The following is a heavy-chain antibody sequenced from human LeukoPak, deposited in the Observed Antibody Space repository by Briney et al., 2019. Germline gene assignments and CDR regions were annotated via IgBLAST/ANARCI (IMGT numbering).Heavy chain of an antibody. J-gene: IGHJ4*02. V-gene: IGHV3-11*05. CDR1: GFTFSDYY. CDR2: ISSSSSYT. D-gene: IGHD2-15*01. CDR3: ARDHCSGGSCYSAY. Sequence: GGSLRLSCAASGFTFSDYYMSWIRQAPGKGLEWVSYISSSSSYTNYADSVKGRFTISRDNAKNSLYLQMNSLRAEDTAVYYCARDHCSGGSCYSAYWGQGTLVTVSS.